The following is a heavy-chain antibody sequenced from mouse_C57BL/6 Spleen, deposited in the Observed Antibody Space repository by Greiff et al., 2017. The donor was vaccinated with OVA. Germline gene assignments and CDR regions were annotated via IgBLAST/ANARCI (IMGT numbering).Heavy chain of an antibody. CDR2: IYPRSGNT. CDR1: GYTFTSYG. J-gene: IGHJ4*01. Sequence: VKVVESGAELARPGASVKLSCKASGYTFTSYGISWVKQRTGQGLEWIGEIYPRSGNTYYNEKFKGKATLTADKSSSTAYMELRSLTSEDSAVYFCARRETAQANYYAMDYWGQGTSVTVSS. V-gene: IGHV1-81*01. D-gene: IGHD3-2*02. CDR3: ARRETAQANYYAMDY.